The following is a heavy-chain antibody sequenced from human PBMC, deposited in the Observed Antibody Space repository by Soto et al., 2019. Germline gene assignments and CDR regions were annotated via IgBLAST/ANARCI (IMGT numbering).Heavy chain of an antibody. CDR2: INPSGGST. CDR1: GYTFTSYY. J-gene: IGHJ6*02. CDR3: ASRCANCSSSPYYYGMDV. V-gene: IGHV1-46*01. Sequence: EASVKVSCKASGYTFTSYYMHWVRQAPGQGLEWMGIINPSGGSTSYAQKFQGRVTMTRDTSTSTVYMELSSLRSEDTAVYYCASRCANCSSSPYYYGMDVWGQGTTVTVSS. D-gene: IGHD2-2*01.